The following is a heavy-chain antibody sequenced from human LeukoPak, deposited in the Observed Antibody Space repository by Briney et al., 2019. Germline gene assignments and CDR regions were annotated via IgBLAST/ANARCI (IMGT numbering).Heavy chain of an antibody. Sequence: SETLSLTCTVSGYSISSGYYWGWIRQPPGKGLEWIGSIYHSGSTYYNPSLKSRVTISVDTSKNQFSLKLSSVTAADTAVYYCARGVDYYYYMDVWGKGTTVTVSS. CDR3: ARGVDYYYYMDV. V-gene: IGHV4-38-2*02. CDR1: GYSISSGYY. CDR2: IYHSGST. J-gene: IGHJ6*03.